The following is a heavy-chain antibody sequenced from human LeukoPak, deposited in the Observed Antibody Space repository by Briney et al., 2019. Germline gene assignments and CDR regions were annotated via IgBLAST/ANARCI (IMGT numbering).Heavy chain of an antibody. D-gene: IGHD1-26*01. Sequence: PSETLSLTCTVSGSSISSYYWSWIRQPPGKGLEWIGYIYYSGSTNYNPSLKSRVTISVDTSKNQFSLKLSSVTAADTAVYYCARDVGSHNAFDIWGQGTMVTVSS. CDR1: GSSISSYY. CDR2: IYYSGST. V-gene: IGHV4-59*01. J-gene: IGHJ3*02. CDR3: ARDVGSHNAFDI.